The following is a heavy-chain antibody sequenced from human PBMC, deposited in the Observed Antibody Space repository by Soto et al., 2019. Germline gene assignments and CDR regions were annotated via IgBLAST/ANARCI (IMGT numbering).Heavy chain of an antibody. CDR2: IIPIFGTA. D-gene: IGHD6-19*01. CDR1: GGTFSSYA. J-gene: IGHJ5*02. V-gene: IGHV1-69*01. Sequence: QVQLVQSGAEVKKPGSSVKVSCKASGGTFSSYAISWVRQAPGQGLEWMGGIIPIFGTANYAQKVQGRVTITADESTSTAYMELSSLRSEDTAVYYCARYLIVDSSGWYASWFDPWGQGTLVTVSS. CDR3: ARYLIVDSSGWYASWFDP.